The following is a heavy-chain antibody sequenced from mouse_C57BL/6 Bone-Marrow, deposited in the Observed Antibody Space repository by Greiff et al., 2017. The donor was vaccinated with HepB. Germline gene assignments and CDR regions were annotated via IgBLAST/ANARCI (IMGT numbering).Heavy chain of an antibody. Sequence: EVHLVESGGDLVKPGGSLKLSCAASGFTFSSYGMSWVRQTPDKRLEWVATISSGGSYTYYPDSVKGRFTISRDNAKNTLYMQMSSLKSEDTAMYYGARQDGYAWVAYWGQGTLVTVSA. D-gene: IGHD2-2*01. J-gene: IGHJ3*01. CDR2: ISSGGSYT. CDR1: GFTFSSYG. CDR3: ARQDGYAWVAY. V-gene: IGHV5-6*01.